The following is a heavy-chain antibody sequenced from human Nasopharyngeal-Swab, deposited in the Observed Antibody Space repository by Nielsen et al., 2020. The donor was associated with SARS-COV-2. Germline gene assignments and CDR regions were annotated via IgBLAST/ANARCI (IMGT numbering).Heavy chain of an antibody. CDR1: GYTLTELS. J-gene: IGHJ4*02. CDR2: FDPEDGET. V-gene: IGHV1-24*01. CDR3: ASAEYLGGRGDDY. Sequence: ASVKVSCKVSGYTLTELSMHWVRQAPGKGLEWMGGFDPEDGETIYAQKFQGRVTITEAKSTDTAYMELSRLRSEDTAVYYCASAEYLGGRGDDYWGQGTLVTVSS. D-gene: IGHD3-10*01.